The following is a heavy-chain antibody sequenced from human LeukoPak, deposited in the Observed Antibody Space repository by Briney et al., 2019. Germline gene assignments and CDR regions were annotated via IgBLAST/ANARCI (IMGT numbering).Heavy chain of an antibody. CDR1: GYTFTSYA. V-gene: IGHV1-3*01. J-gene: IGHJ4*02. Sequence: ASVKVSCKASGYTFTSYAMHWVRQAPGQRLERMGWINAGNGDTKYSQKFQGRVTVTRDTSASTAYMELSSLRSEDTAVYYCARDVRPLYYFDYWGQGTLVTVSS. CDR3: ARDVRPLYYFDY. CDR2: INAGNGDT.